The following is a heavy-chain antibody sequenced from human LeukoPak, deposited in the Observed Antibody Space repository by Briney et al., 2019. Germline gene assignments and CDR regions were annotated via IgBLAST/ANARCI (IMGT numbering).Heavy chain of an antibody. CDR2: IYYSGST. D-gene: IGHD3-10*01. CDR3: ARVQWFGERYFDY. J-gene: IGHJ4*02. CDR1: GGSISSGGYY. V-gene: IGHV4-31*03. Sequence: PSETLSLTCTVSGGSISSGGYYWSWIRQHPGKGLEWIGYIYYSGSTYYNPSLKSRVTISVDTSKNQFSLKLSSVTAADTAVYYCARVQWFGERYFDYWGQGTLVTVSS.